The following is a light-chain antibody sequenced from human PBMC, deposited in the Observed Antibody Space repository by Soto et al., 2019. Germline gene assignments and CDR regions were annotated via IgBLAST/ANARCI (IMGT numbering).Light chain of an antibody. CDR1: QVITEY. CDR3: QQYENLPYT. CDR2: DIS. Sequence: DIQMTQSASSLSAAVGDRVTITCQTSQVITEYLNWYQQKPGKAPKLMIYDISTLEIGVPSRFSGGGSGTKFTFTISGLQPEDIATYYCQQYENLPYTFGQGTKLEI. J-gene: IGKJ2*01. V-gene: IGKV1-33*01.